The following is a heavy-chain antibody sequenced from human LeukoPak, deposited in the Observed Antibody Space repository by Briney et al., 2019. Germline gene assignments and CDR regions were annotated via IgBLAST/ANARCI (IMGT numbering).Heavy chain of an antibody. Sequence: PGGSLRLSCAASGFTFDDYGMSWVRQAPGKGLEWVSGINWNGGCTGYADSVKGRFTISRDNAKNSLYLQMNSLRAEDTALYYCARQNSSSWRRTPFDYWGQGTLVTVSS. J-gene: IGHJ4*02. CDR1: GFTFDDYG. V-gene: IGHV3-20*04. CDR3: ARQNSSSWRRTPFDY. D-gene: IGHD6-13*01. CDR2: INWNGGCT.